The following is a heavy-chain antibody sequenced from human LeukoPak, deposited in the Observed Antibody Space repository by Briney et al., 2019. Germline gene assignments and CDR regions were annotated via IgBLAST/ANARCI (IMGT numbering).Heavy chain of an antibody. J-gene: IGHJ6*02. CDR3: TTGPFDYYGSASYLANGMDV. V-gene: IGHV3-15*01. D-gene: IGHD3-10*01. Sequence: PGGSLRLSCAASGFTFNNAWMSWVRQAPGKGLEWVARIKSETDGGATHYAAPVQGRFTISRDDSEKTLFLQMNSLKTEDTAVYYCTTGPFDYYGSASYLANGMDVWGQGTTVTVSS. CDR1: GFTFNNAW. CDR2: IKSETDGGAT.